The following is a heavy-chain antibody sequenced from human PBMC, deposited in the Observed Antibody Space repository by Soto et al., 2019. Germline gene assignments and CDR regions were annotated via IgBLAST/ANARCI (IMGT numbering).Heavy chain of an antibody. V-gene: IGHV3-11*06. CDR1: GFTFSDHD. CDR3: ARIDILTGTPFDY. Sequence: GGSLILSCSAAGFTFSDHDMSWLRQAPGKGLEWVSYISSSSSYTNYADSVKGRFTISRDNAKNSLYLQMNSLRAEDTAVYYCARIDILTGTPFDYWGQGTLVTVSS. CDR2: ISSSSSYT. J-gene: IGHJ4*02. D-gene: IGHD3-9*01.